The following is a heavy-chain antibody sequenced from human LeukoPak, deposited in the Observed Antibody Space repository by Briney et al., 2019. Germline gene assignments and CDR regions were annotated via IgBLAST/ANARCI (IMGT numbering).Heavy chain of an antibody. D-gene: IGHD3-10*01. CDR2: IKSKTYGGTI. J-gene: IGHJ4*02. CDR3: VRAHYGSGNSVSLYYFDY. CDR1: GFTFGDYG. Sequence: PGGSLRLSCTTSGFTFGDYGMSWIRQAPGKGLEWVSFIKSKTYGGTIEYAASVQGRFTISRDDSESIAYLQMNSLKTEDTAVYYCVRAHYGSGNSVSLYYFDYWGQGTLVTVSS. V-gene: IGHV3-49*03.